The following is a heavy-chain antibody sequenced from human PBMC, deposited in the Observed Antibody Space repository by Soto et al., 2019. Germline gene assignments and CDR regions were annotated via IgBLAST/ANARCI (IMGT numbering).Heavy chain of an antibody. CDR3: ARGVWGGYSSSWTSGPYYYYGMDV. Sequence: SETLSLTCAVYGGSFSGYYWSWIRQPPGKGLEWIGEINHSGSTNYNPSLKSRVTISVDTSKTQFSLKLSSVTAADTAVYYCARGVWGGYSSSWTSGPYYYYGMDVWGQGTTVTVSS. D-gene: IGHD6-13*01. V-gene: IGHV4-34*01. J-gene: IGHJ6*02. CDR2: INHSGST. CDR1: GGSFSGYY.